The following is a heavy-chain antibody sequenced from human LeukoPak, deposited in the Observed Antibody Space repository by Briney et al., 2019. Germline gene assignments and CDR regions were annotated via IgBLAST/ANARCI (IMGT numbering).Heavy chain of an antibody. Sequence: ASVKVSCKVSGYTLTELSMHWVRQAPGKGLEWMGGFDPEDGETIYAQKFQGRVTMTEDTSTDTAYMELSSLRSEDTAVYYCATVRGWNGLFGWFDPWGQGTLVTVSS. CDR2: FDPEDGET. CDR1: GYTLTELS. V-gene: IGHV1-24*01. J-gene: IGHJ5*02. D-gene: IGHD1-1*01. CDR3: ATVRGWNGLFGWFDP.